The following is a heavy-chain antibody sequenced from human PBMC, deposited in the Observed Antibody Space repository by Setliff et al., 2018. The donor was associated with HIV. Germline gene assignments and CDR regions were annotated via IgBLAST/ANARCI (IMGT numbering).Heavy chain of an antibody. Sequence: SETLSLTCAVSGYSISSDYFWGWIRQSPGKGLEWIGSFYQSGNIYYNPSLKSRVTISVDTSKNQFSLRLTSVTAADTAVSYCARGGRSWFQNFHGAFDVWGQGTMVTVSS. D-gene: IGHD3-16*01. V-gene: IGHV4-38-2*01. CDR3: ARGGRSWFQNFHGAFDV. CDR1: GYSISSDYF. J-gene: IGHJ3*01. CDR2: FYQSGNI.